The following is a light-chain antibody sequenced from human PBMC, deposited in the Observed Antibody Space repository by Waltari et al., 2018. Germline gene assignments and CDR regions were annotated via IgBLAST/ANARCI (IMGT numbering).Light chain of an antibody. Sequence: QSVLTQPPSASGTPGQRVTISCSGSYSNLGRNVVNWYQQPPGKAPKLLIYRSDRRPSGVPVRFSGSKSGSSASLAIDGLHSEDEADYYCASWDDSLNGHWVFGGGTKVTVL. CDR1: YSNLGRNV. J-gene: IGLJ3*02. V-gene: IGLV1-44*01. CDR3: ASWDDSLNGHWV. CDR2: RSD.